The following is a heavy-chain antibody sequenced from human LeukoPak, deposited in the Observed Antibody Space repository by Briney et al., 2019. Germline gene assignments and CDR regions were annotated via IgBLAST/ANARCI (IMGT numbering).Heavy chain of an antibody. D-gene: IGHD3-3*01. CDR2: INAGNGNT. V-gene: IGHV1-3*01. Sequence: ASVKVSCTASEYTFTSYAMHWVRQPPGQRLEWTGWINAGNGNTKYSQKFQGRVTITRDTSASTAYMELSSLRSEDTAVYYCAREDYDFWSGYFNWGQGTLVTVSS. CDR1: EYTFTSYA. J-gene: IGHJ4*02. CDR3: AREDYDFWSGYFN.